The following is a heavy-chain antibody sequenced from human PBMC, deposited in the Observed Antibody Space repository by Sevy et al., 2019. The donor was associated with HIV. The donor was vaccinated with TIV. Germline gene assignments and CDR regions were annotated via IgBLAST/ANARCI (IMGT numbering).Heavy chain of an antibody. CDR3: ARDYSGSGSYYISNWFDP. V-gene: IGHV1-18*01. Sequence: ASVKVSCKASGYTFTSYGISWVRQAPGQGLEWMGWISAYNGNTNYAQKLQGRVTMTTDTSTSTAYMELRSLRVEDTAVYYCARDYSGSGSYYISNWFDPWGQGTLVTVSS. CDR1: GYTFTSYG. CDR2: ISAYNGNT. J-gene: IGHJ5*02. D-gene: IGHD3-10*01.